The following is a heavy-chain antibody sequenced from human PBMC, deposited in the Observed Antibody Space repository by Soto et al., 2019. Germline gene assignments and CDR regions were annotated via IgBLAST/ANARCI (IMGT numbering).Heavy chain of an antibody. D-gene: IGHD6-19*01. J-gene: IGHJ6*02. CDR2: IKPDGSQK. CDR1: GFSFTTYW. Sequence: PGGSLRLSCAASGFSFTTYWMSWVRQAPGKGLEWVANIKPDGSQKYSVDSVKGRFTISRDNAKNSLYLQMNSLRAEDTAVYYCARVMRSSGWRDQSYYYYYGMDVWGQGTTVTVSS. V-gene: IGHV3-7*03. CDR3: ARVMRSSGWRDQSYYYYYGMDV.